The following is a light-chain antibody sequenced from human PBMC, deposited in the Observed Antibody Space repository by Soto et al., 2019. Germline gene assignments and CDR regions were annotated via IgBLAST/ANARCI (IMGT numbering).Light chain of an antibody. J-gene: IGKJ2*01. CDR1: HSVSSSY. CDR2: GAS. V-gene: IGKV3-20*01. Sequence: EIVMTHSPATLSLSPVERATLSCRASHSVSSSYLAWYQQKPGQAPRVLIYGASKRATGIPDRFSGSGSGTDFSLTISRLEPEDFAVYYCHQYDNAPQTYGQGTKVDIK. CDR3: HQYDNAPQT.